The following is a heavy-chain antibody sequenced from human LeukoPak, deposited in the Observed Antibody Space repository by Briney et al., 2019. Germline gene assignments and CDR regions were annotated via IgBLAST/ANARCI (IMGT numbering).Heavy chain of an antibody. D-gene: IGHD6-13*01. CDR2: IIPIFGTA. J-gene: IGHJ5*02. CDR3: ANLQGDSSSYHLDEA. Sequence: ASVKVSCTASGGTFSIYAISWVRQAPGQGLEWMGGIIPIFGTANYTQKFQGRVTITADKSTSTAYMELSSIRSEDTAVYYCANLQGDSSSYHLDEAWGQGTLVTVSS. CDR1: GGTFSIYA. V-gene: IGHV1-69*06.